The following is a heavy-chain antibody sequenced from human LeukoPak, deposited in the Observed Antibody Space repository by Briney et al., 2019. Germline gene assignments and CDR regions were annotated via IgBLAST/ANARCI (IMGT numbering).Heavy chain of an antibody. J-gene: IGHJ3*02. CDR2: IYYSGST. V-gene: IGHV4-59*11. Sequence: SETLSLTCIVSGGSIESHFWSWVRQAPGKGLEWIGYIYYSGSTNYNPSLKSRVTISVDTSKNQFSLKLSSVTAADTAVYYCATSRHYDSSGYYPLGAFDIWGQGTMVTVSS. D-gene: IGHD3-22*01. CDR1: GGSIESHF. CDR3: ATSRHYDSSGYYPLGAFDI.